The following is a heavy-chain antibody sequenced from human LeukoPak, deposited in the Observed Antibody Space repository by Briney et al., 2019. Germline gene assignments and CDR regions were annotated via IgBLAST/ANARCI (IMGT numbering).Heavy chain of an antibody. D-gene: IGHD3-3*01. J-gene: IGHJ5*02. CDR2: IYTSETT. Sequence: SETLSLTCTVSDGSINIDTYYWSWIRQPAGKGLEWIGRIYTSETTKYNPSLKSRVTMSVDTSKNQFSLNLSSVTAADTAVYYCARGVRFLEWLSSSFDPWGQGTLVTVSS. CDR1: DGSINIDTYY. CDR3: ARGVRFLEWLSSSFDP. V-gene: IGHV4-61*02.